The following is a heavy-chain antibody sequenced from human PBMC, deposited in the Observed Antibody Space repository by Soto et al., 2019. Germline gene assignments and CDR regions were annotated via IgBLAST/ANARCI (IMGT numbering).Heavy chain of an antibody. CDR3: AQLHGSERYFNY. J-gene: IGHJ4*02. CDR2: IYYSGNT. V-gene: IGHV4-31*03. CDR1: GGSISGGYY. Sequence: QVQLQESGPGLVKPSQTLSLTCTVSGGSISGGYYWSWIRQHPGKGLEWIGSIYYSGNTYYTPSLQSRITISADTSKNQFSLRLSSVTAADTAVYYCAQLHGSERYFNYWGQGTLVTVSS. D-gene: IGHD3-10*01.